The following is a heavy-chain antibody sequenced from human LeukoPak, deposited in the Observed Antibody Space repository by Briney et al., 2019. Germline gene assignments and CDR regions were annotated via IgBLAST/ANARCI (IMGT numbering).Heavy chain of an antibody. D-gene: IGHD3-9*01. CDR2: IHYSGST. J-gene: IGHJ4*02. Sequence: SETLSLTRTVSGGSISSSSYYWGWIRQPPGKGLEWIGSIHYSGSTYYNPSLDSRVTISEDTSKNQFSLKMSSVTAADTAVCYCAILHNFDLYYWGQGTLVTVSS. V-gene: IGHV4-39*01. CDR3: AILHNFDLYY. CDR1: GGSISSSSYY.